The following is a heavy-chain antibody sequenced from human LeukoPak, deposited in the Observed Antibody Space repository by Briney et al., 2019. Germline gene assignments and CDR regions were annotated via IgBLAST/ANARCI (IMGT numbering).Heavy chain of an antibody. CDR1: GYTFTSYY. CDR2: INPSGGST. CDR3: ARARSYYGSGSYSKTFDY. D-gene: IGHD3-10*01. V-gene: IGHV1-46*01. J-gene: IGHJ4*02. Sequence: ASVKVSCKASGYTFTSYYMHWVRQAPGQGLEWMGIINPSGGSTSYAQKFQGRVTMTRDTSTSTVYMELSSLRSGDTAVYYCARARSYYGSGSYSKTFDYWGQGTLVTVSS.